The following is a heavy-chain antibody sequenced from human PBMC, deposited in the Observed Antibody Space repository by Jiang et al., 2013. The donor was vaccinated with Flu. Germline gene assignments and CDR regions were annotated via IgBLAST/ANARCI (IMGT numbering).Heavy chain of an antibody. J-gene: IGHJ4*02. CDR1: GGSISSSSYY. Sequence: GPGLVKPSETLSLTCTVSGGSISSSSYYWGWIRQPPGKGLEWIGSIYYSGSTYYNPSLKSRVTISVDTSKNQFSLKLSSVTAADTAVYYCARQLLLWFGELLESLDDYWGQGTLVTVSS. D-gene: IGHD3-10*01. CDR3: ARQLLLWFGELLESLDDY. V-gene: IGHV4-39*01. CDR2: IYYSGST.